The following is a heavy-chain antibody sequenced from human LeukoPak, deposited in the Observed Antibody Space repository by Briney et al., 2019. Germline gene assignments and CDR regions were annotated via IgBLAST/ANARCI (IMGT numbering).Heavy chain of an antibody. CDR1: GFTFYDYG. CDR3: ARVSGAFDI. V-gene: IGHV3-20*04. Sequence: GGSLRLSCAASGFTFYDYGMSWVRQAPGKGLEWVSRINWNGGSTDYADSVKGRFTISRDNAKNSLYLQMNRLRAEDTALYYCARVSGAFDIWGQGTMVTVSS. J-gene: IGHJ3*02. CDR2: INWNGGST.